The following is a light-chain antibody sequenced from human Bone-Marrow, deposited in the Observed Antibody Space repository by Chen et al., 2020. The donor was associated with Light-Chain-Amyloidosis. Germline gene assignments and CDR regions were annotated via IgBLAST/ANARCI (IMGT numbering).Light chain of an antibody. CDR1: NIGSTS. V-gene: IGLV3-21*02. J-gene: IGLJ3*02. CDR2: DDS. Sequence: SYVLTQPSSVSVAPGQTATIACGGNNIGSTSVHWYQQTPGRAPLLVVYDDSDRPSGIPERLSGSNSGNTATLTISRVEAGDEAVYYCQVWERSSDRPVFGGGTKLTVL. CDR3: QVWERSSDRPV.